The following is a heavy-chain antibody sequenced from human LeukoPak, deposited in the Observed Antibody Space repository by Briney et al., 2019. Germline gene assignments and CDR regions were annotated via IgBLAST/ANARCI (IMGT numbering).Heavy chain of an antibody. CDR2: IYYSGNT. J-gene: IGHJ4*02. CDR3: ARQTGSGLFILP. V-gene: IGHV4-39*01. D-gene: IGHD3/OR15-3a*01. Sequence: SSETLSLTCTVSGVSISSSNSYWGWIRQPPGKGLEWIGSIYYSGNTYYNASLKSQVSISIDTSKNQFSLKLTSVAAADTAVYYCARQTGSGLFILPGGQGTLVTVSS. CDR1: GVSISSSNSY.